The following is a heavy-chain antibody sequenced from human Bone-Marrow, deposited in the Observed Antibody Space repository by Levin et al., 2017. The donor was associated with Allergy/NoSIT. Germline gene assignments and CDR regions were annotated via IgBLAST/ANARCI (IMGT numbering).Heavy chain of an antibody. J-gene: IGHJ4*02. CDR1: GFTFSSSS. Sequence: LSLTCAASGFTFSSSSMNWVRQAPGKGLEWVSSISSSSSYIYYADSVKGRFTISRDNAKNSLYLQMNSLRAEDTAVYYCARALGIAVAGTYFDYWGQGTLVTVSS. CDR3: ARALGIAVAGTYFDY. CDR2: ISSSSSYI. D-gene: IGHD6-19*01. V-gene: IGHV3-21*01.